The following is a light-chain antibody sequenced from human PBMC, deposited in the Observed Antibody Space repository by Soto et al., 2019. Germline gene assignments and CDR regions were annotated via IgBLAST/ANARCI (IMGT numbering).Light chain of an antibody. J-gene: IGKJ1*01. CDR3: QQYDYSRT. Sequence: DIQMTQSPSTLSASVGDTVTITCRASQSVSESLAWYQVKPGEAPKLLIFDVSNLETGVPSRFSGSGSGTEFSLTIRGLQPDDFATYYCQQYDYSRTLGQGTKVDIK. CDR1: QSVSES. V-gene: IGKV1-5*01. CDR2: DVS.